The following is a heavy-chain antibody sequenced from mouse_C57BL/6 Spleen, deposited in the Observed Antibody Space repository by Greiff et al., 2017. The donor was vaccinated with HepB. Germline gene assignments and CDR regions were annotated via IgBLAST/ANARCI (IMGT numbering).Heavy chain of an antibody. Sequence: VQLQESGPGLVAPSQSLSITCTVSGFSLTSYGVDWVRQSPGKGLEWLGVIWGVGSTNYNSALKSRLSISKNNSKSQVFLKMNSLQTDDTAMYYCASGWDGFAYWGQGTLVTVSA. CDR1: GFSLTSYG. V-gene: IGHV2-6*01. CDR3: ASGWDGFAY. J-gene: IGHJ3*01. D-gene: IGHD4-1*01. CDR2: IWGVGST.